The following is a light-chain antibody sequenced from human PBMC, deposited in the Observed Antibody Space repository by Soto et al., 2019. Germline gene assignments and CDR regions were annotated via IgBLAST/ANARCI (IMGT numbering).Light chain of an antibody. CDR2: ATS. J-gene: IGKJ2*01. CDR3: QQFGGSPPHT. CDR1: QSVSSSY. Sequence: EIVLTQSPGTLSLSPGERATLSCRASQSVSSSYLAWYQQKPGQAPRLLIYATSSRVTGVPDRFSGSGSGTAFTLTINRLEPEDFAVYYCQQFGGSPPHTFGQGTKVEIK. V-gene: IGKV3-20*01.